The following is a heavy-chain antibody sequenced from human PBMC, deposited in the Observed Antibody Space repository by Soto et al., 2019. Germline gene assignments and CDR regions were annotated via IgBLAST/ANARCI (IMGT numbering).Heavy chain of an antibody. CDR1: GFTFSSYG. CDR2: ISYDGSNK. D-gene: IGHD3-3*01. J-gene: IGHJ6*02. Sequence: QVQLVESGGGVVQPGRSLRLSCAASGFTFSSYGMQWVRQAPGKGLEWVAVISYDGSNKYYADSVKSRFTISRDNSKNTLYLQMNSLRAEDTAVYYCAKELEYYYYGMGVWGQGTTVTVSS. CDR3: AKELEYYYYGMGV. V-gene: IGHV3-30*18.